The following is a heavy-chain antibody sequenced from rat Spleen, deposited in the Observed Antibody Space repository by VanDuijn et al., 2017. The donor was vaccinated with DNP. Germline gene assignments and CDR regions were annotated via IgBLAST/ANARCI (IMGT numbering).Heavy chain of an antibody. CDR1: GFTFSNYG. V-gene: IGHV5S13*01. CDR2: IGTDGTNT. D-gene: IGHD1-3*01. J-gene: IGHJ2*01. Sequence: EVQLVESGGGLVQPGRSLKLSCAASGFTFSNYGMAWVRQAPTKGLEWVASIGTDGTNTYYPDSVKGRFTISRDNAKSSLYLQMNSLKSEDTATYYCARQEAGSYPFDYWGQGVMVTVSS. CDR3: ARQEAGSYPFDY.